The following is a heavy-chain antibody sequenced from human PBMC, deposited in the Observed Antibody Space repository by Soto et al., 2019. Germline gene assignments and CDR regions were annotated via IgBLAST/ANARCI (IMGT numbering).Heavy chain of an antibody. CDR1: GGSISSYY. J-gene: IGHJ4*02. CDR3: ARDRDSALGP. CDR2: IYYSGST. Sequence: SETLSLTCTVSGGSISSYYWSWIRQPPGKGLGWIGYIYYSGSTNYNPSLKSRVTISVDTSKNQFSLKLSSVTAADTAVYYCARDRDSALGPWGQGTLVTVSS. D-gene: IGHD3-10*01. V-gene: IGHV4-59*01.